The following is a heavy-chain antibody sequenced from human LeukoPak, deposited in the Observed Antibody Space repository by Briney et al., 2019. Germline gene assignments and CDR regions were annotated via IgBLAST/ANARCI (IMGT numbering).Heavy chain of an antibody. CDR1: GFTFSDYY. CDR3: ARNFDGSGHYFNGPHYYGMDL. J-gene: IGHJ6*02. CDR2: ISYSGTAI. D-gene: IGHD3-10*01. V-gene: IGHV3-11*01. Sequence: PGGSLRLSCAASGFTFSDYYMHWIRQAPGKGLEWISFISYSGTAIYYGDSVEGRFTVSRDNAQNSLFLQMNSLRVEDTAVYYCARNFDGSGHYFNGPHYYGMDLWGQGTTVTVSS.